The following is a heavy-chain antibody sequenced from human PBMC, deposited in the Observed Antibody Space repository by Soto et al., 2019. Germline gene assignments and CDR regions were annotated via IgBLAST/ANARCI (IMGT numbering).Heavy chain of an antibody. CDR3: ARDSTEGYAFDI. CDR2: IYYSGST. J-gene: IGHJ3*02. V-gene: IGHV4-31*03. Sequence: SEALSPPRPFPGGPLRSGGYYLSCILQHPGKGLEWIGYIYYSGSTYYNPSLKSRVTISVDTSKNQFSLKLSSVTAADTAVYYCARDSTEGYAFDIWGQGTMVTVS. CDR1: GGPLRSGGYY.